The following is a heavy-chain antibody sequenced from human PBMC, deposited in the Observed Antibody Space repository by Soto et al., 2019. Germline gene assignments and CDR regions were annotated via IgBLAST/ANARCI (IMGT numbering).Heavy chain of an antibody. CDR1: GASVSSYY. J-gene: IGHJ5*02. V-gene: IGHV4-59*02. CDR3: ARTPETRDWLDP. CDR2: IYYIGAY. D-gene: IGHD1-7*01. Sequence: LSLTCSVSGASVSSYYWSWVRQPPGKGLEWIGYIYYIGAYNYNPSLKSRVAISVDTSKNQFSLKLTSVTAADTAVYYCARTPETRDWLDPWGQGTLVTVSS.